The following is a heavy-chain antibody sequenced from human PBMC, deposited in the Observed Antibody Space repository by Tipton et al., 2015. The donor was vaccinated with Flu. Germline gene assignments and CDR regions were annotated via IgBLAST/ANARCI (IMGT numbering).Heavy chain of an antibody. CDR3: ATLTGDDY. J-gene: IGHJ4*02. V-gene: IGHV3-48*03. CDR1: GFTFSSYE. CDR2: ISSSGNTI. D-gene: IGHD7-27*01. Sequence: SLRLSCAASGFTFSSYEMNWVRQAPGKGLEWLSYISSSGNTISYADSVRGRFTISRDSTKKSLYLQLDSLRAEDTAIYYCATLTGDDYWGQGIMVTVSS.